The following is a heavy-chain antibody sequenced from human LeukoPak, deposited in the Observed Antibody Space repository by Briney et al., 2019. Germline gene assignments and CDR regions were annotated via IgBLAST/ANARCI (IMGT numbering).Heavy chain of an antibody. D-gene: IGHD1-14*01. CDR1: GYPFTTYE. CDR3: ARGPRNDP. Sequence: ASVKVSCKTSGYPFTTYEINWVRQAAGQGLEWMGWVYPDTGYADYAQKFQGRVTMTSDTSISTAYMELSSLRSDDTAVYFCARGPRNDPWGQGTLVTVSP. V-gene: IGHV1-8*01. J-gene: IGHJ5*02. CDR2: VYPDTGYA.